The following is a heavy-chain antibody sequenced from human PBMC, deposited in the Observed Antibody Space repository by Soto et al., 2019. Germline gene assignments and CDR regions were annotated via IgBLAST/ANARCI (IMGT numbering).Heavy chain of an antibody. CDR3: ARELSYYGSGSYYGPPDY. CDR1: GGTFSSYT. D-gene: IGHD3-10*01. CDR2: IIPILGIA. J-gene: IGHJ4*02. V-gene: IGHV1-69*04. Sequence: SVKVSCKASGGTFSSYTISWVRQAPGQGLEWKGRIIPILGIANYAQKIQGRVTITADKSTSTAYMELSSLRSEDTTVYYCARELSYYGSGSYYGPPDYWGQGTLVTVSS.